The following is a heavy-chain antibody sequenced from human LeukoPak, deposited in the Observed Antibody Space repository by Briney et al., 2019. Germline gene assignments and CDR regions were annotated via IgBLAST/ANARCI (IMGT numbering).Heavy chain of an antibody. CDR3: ARERRTSPRRGYPYDFWSGYPDY. J-gene: IGHJ4*02. CDR1: GGSFSGYY. D-gene: IGHD3-3*01. V-gene: IGHV4-34*01. CDR2: IKHSGST. Sequence: SETLSLTCAVYGGSFSGYYWSWIRQPPGKGLEWIGEIKHSGSTNYNPSLKSRVTISVDTSKNQFSLKLSSVTAADTAVYYCARERRTSPRRGYPYDFWSGYPDYWGQGTLVTVSS.